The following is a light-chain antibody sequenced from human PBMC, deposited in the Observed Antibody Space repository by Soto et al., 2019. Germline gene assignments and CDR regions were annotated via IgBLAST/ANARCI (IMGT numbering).Light chain of an antibody. CDR2: DTT. J-gene: IGLJ3*02. Sequence: QTVVTQEPSLTVSPGGTVTLTCGSSTGAVTSGHYPYWFQQKPGQAPRTLISDTTNKHSWTPARFSGSLLGGKAALTLAGAQTDDEADYYCLLSYSGTYWVFGGGTKVTFL. V-gene: IGLV7-46*01. CDR3: LLSYSGTYWV. CDR1: TGAVTSGHY.